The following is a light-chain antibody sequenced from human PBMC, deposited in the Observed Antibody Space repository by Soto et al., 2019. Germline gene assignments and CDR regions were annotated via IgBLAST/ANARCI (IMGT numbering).Light chain of an antibody. V-gene: IGLV2-8*01. J-gene: IGLJ1*01. CDR2: EVN. CDR1: SRDVGNFDS. CDR3: SSDAGINYFYV. Sequence: QSALTQPPSASGSPGQSVTIYCTGTSRDVGNFDSVSWYQLHPGKAPTLLIYEVNRRPSGVPDRFSGSKSGNTASLTVSGLQTDDEADYYCSSDAGINYFYVFGTGTKLTVL.